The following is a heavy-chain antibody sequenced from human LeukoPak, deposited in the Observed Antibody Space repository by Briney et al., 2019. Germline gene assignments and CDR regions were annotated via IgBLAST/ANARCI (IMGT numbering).Heavy chain of an antibody. D-gene: IGHD3-22*01. CDR3: ARVDDSSGYLYFQH. V-gene: IGHV3-53*01. CDR1: GFTVSSNY. CDR2: IYSGGST. J-gene: IGHJ1*01. Sequence: GGSLRPSCAASGFTVSSNYMSWVRQAPGKGLEWVSIIYSGGSTYDADSVKGRFTISRDNSKNTLYLQMNSLRAEDTAVYYCARVDDSSGYLYFQHWGQGTLVTVSS.